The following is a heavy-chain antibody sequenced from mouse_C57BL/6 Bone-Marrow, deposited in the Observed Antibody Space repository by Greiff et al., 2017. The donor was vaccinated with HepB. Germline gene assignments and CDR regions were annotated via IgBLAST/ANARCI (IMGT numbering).Heavy chain of an antibody. CDR3: ARRNWVDY. V-gene: IGHV5-6*01. J-gene: IGHJ2*01. CDR1: GFTFSSYG. CDR2: ISSGGSYT. Sequence: EVQLQESGGDLVKPGGSLKLSCAASGFTFSSYGMSWVRQTPDKRLEWVATISSGGSYTYYPDSVKGRFTISRDNAKNTLYLQMSSLKSEDTAMYYCARRNWVDYWGQGTTLTVSS. D-gene: IGHD4-1*01.